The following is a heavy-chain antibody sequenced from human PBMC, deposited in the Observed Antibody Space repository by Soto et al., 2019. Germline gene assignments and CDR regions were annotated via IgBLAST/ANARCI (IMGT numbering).Heavy chain of an antibody. D-gene: IGHD1-26*01. Sequence: QVQPVQSGAEVKKPGSSVKVSCKASGVTFSSYAISWVRQAPGQGLEWMGGIIPIFGTANYAQKFQGRVTITADESTSTAYMELSSLRSEDTAVYYCARGHIVGATPAGGFDYWGQGTLVTGSS. J-gene: IGHJ4*02. V-gene: IGHV1-69*01. CDR3: ARGHIVGATPAGGFDY. CDR2: IIPIFGTA. CDR1: GVTFSSYA.